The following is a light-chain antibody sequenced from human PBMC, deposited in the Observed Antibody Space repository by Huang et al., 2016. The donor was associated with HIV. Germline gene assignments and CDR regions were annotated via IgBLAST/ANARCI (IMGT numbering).Light chain of an antibody. J-gene: IGKJ3*01. CDR3: QGYNSAPFT. V-gene: IGKV1-27*01. CDR2: ASS. CDR1: QGIANY. Sequence: DIQMTQSPTSLSASVGDRVTITCRASQGIANYLAWYQQKPGKVPQLLIYASSTLQSGVPSRFSGSGSVTDFTLTIRSLQPEDVATYYCQGYNSAPFTFGPGTKVDLK.